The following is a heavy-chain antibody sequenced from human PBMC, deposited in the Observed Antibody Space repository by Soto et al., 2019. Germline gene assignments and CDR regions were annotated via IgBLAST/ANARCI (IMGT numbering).Heavy chain of an antibody. D-gene: IGHD3-10*01. CDR3: ARGGVLLWFGEPLDY. V-gene: IGHV1-18*01. CDR1: GYTFNRYG. Sequence: QVQLVQSGAEVRKPGASVKVSCKACGYTFNRYGITWVRQATGQGFEWMRWISGYSGNTNYAQNLRGRVTMTTETSTSTAYMELRSLRSDDTAVYYCARGGVLLWFGEPLDYWGQGTLVTVSS. CDR2: ISGYSGNT. J-gene: IGHJ4*02.